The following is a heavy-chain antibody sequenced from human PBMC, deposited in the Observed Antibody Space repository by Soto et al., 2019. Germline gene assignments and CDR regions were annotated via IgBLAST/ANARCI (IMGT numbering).Heavy chain of an antibody. CDR3: ARNRAYSSSRHGYHYGMDV. Sequence: SSLKVSCKASGGTFSSYAISWVRPAPGQGLEWMVGIIPIFPPANYAQKFQGRVTITADESARPAYMEVRRLRSEDPAVYYWARNRAYSSSRHGYHYGMDVWG. CDR2: IIPIFPPA. J-gene: IGHJ6*02. CDR1: GGTFSSYA. D-gene: IGHD6-13*01. V-gene: IGHV1-69*13.